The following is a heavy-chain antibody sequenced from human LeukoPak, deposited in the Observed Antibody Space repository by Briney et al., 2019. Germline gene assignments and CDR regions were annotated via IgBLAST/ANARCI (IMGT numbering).Heavy chain of an antibody. CDR3: ARDSRRWFGEFDYYMDV. Sequence: ASVKVSCKASGYTFTGYYMHWVRQAPGQGLEWMGWINPNSGGTNYAQKFQGRVTMTRDTSISTAYMELRSLRSDDTAVYYCARDSRRWFGEFDYYMDVWGKGTTVTVSS. J-gene: IGHJ6*03. D-gene: IGHD3-10*01. CDR2: INPNSGGT. CDR1: GYTFTGYY. V-gene: IGHV1-2*02.